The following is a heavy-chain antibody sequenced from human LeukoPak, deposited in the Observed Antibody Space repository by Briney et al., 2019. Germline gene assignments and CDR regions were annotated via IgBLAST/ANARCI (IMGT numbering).Heavy chain of an antibody. J-gene: IGHJ4*02. Sequence: ASVKVSCKASGFTFTSSAMQWVRQARGQRLEWIGWIVVGSGNTNYAQKFQERVTITRDMSTSTAYMELSSLRSEDTAVYYCAADKGHYDSSGLTLDYWGQGTLVTVSS. CDR1: GFTFTSSA. V-gene: IGHV1-58*02. CDR2: IVVGSGNT. CDR3: AADKGHYDSSGLTLDY. D-gene: IGHD3-22*01.